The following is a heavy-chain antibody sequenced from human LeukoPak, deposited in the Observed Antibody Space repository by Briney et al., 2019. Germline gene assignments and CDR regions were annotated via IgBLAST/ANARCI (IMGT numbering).Heavy chain of an antibody. V-gene: IGHV3-7*01. Sequence: PGGSLRLSCAASGFSFSSYWMSWVRQAPGKGLEWVANIKQDGSEKYYVDSVKGRFTISRDNAKNSLDLQMNSLRTEDTAVYYCARDVRGSVTSYFYYYMDVWGKGTTVTVSS. J-gene: IGHJ6*03. CDR1: GFSFSSYW. CDR2: IKQDGSEK. CDR3: ARDVRGSVTSYFYYYMDV. D-gene: IGHD5-18*01.